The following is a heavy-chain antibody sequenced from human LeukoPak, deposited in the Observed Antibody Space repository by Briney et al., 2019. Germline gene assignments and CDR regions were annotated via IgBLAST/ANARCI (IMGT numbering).Heavy chain of an antibody. CDR3: ARIGFGELLPF. J-gene: IGHJ4*02. V-gene: IGHV3-33*01. D-gene: IGHD3-10*01. Sequence: PGRSLRLSCAASGFTFSSFGMHWVRQAPGKGLEWVAAIWYDGNKKYYADSVKGRTTISRDNSMNTLYLQMNSLSAEDTAVYYCARIGFGELLPFWGQGTLVTVSS. CDR1: GFTFSSFG. CDR2: IWYDGNKK.